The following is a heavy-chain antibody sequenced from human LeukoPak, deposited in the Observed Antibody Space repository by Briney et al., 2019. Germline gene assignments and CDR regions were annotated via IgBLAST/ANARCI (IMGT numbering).Heavy chain of an antibody. J-gene: IGHJ4*02. V-gene: IGHV3-30*04. CDR2: ISYDGSNK. D-gene: IGHD3-9*01. Sequence: GGSLRLSCAASGFTFSSYAMHWVRQAPGKGLEWVAVISYDGSNKYYADSVKGRFTISRDNSKNTLYLRMNSLRAEDTAVYYCARDVLRYFDWILYWGQGTLVTVSS. CDR3: ARDVLRYFDWILY. CDR1: GFTFSSYA.